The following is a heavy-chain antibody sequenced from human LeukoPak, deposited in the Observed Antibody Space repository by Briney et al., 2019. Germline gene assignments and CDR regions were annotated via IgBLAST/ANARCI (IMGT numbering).Heavy chain of an antibody. CDR3: AKEYTGTFSPFPSYFDN. J-gene: IGHJ4*02. CDR2: MSSGGSTI. Sequence: PGGSPRLSCAASGFTFSDYYMAWIRQAPGKGLEWLSYMSSGGSTINYADSVKGRFTISRDNAKSSLYLQMNSLTVDDTAVYYCAKEYTGTFSPFPSYFDNWGQGTLVTVSS. V-gene: IGHV3-11*04. CDR1: GFTFSDYY. D-gene: IGHD1-26*01.